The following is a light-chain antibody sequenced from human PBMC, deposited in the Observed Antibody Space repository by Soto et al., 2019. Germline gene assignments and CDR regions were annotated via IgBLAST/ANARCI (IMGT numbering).Light chain of an antibody. CDR2: VVS. Sequence: QSALTQPPSASGSPGQSVTISCTGTSSDVGDYNSVSWYQQHPGKAPKLMIYVVSKRPSGVPDRFSGSKSGNTASLTVSGLQAEDEADYYCTSYAGSNSVLFGGGTKLTVL. CDR3: TSYAGSNSVL. CDR1: SSDVGDYNS. V-gene: IGLV2-8*01. J-gene: IGLJ2*01.